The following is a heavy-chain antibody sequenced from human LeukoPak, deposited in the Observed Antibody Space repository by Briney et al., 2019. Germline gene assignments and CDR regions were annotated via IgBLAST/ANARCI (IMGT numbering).Heavy chain of an antibody. CDR1: GDSVSSNSAA. D-gene: IGHD1-26*01. V-gene: IGHV6-1*01. Sequence: SQTLSLTCAISGDSVSSNSAAWNWIRQSPSRGLEWLGRTYYRSKWYNDYAVSVKSRITINPDTSKNQSSLQLNSVTPEDTAVYYCAREEGWERGSVAWFDPWGQGTLVTVSS. CDR3: AREEGWERGSVAWFDP. J-gene: IGHJ5*02. CDR2: TYYRSKWYN.